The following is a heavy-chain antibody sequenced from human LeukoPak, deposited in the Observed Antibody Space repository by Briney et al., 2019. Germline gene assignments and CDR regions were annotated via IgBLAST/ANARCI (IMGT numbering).Heavy chain of an antibody. J-gene: IGHJ4*02. CDR2: IRSSGSTR. CDR3: ARGPPLDY. CDR1: GFSFSSFE. V-gene: IGHV3-48*03. Sequence: GGSLRLSCAASGFSFSSFEMNWVRQAPGKGLEWVSHIRSSGSTRYYADSVKGRFTISRDTAKNSLHLQMNSLRAEDTAVYYCARGPPLDYWGQGTLVTVSS.